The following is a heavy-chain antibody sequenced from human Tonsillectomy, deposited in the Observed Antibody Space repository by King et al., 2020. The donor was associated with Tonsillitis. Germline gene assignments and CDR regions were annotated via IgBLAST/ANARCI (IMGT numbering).Heavy chain of an antibody. V-gene: IGHV4-30-2*01. J-gene: IGHJ5*01. CDR1: GGSISSGTYS. Sequence: QLQESGSRLVMPSQTLSLTCTVSGGSISSGTYSWSWIRQPPGKGLEWIGYMFYSGSAYYNPSFKSRVTLSVDRSKNQFSLKLKSVTAADTAMYYCARAANDFDWILNSSFDPLGEGTLVTVSS. CDR3: ARAANDFDWILNSSFDP. CDR2: MFYSGSA. D-gene: IGHD3-9*01.